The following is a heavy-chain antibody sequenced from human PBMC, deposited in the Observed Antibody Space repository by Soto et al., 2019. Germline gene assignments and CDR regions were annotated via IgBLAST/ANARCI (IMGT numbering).Heavy chain of an antibody. V-gene: IGHV1-69*01. CDR2: IIPIFGTA. CDR1: GGTFSSYA. J-gene: IGHJ5*02. CDR3: ARGGGYWDEDFGTVNWFDP. D-gene: IGHD2-15*01. Sequence: QVQLVQSGAEVKKPGSSVKVSCKASGGTFSSYAISWVRQAPGQGLEWMGGIIPIFGTANYAQKFQGRVTITADESRSTAYMELSSLRSEDTAVYYCARGGGYWDEDFGTVNWFDPWGQGTLVTVSS.